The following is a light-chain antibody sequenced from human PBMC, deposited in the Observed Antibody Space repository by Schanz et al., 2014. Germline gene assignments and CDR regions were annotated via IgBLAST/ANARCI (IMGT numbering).Light chain of an antibody. CDR3: QQYNSYSEYT. J-gene: IGKJ2*01. V-gene: IGKV1-5*01. CDR1: QSISTW. CDR2: DAS. Sequence: GDRVTITCRASQSISTWLAWYQQKPGKAPKFLIYDASSLESGVPSRFSGSGSGTEFTLTISSLQPDDFATYYCQQYNSYSEYTFGQGTKVEIK.